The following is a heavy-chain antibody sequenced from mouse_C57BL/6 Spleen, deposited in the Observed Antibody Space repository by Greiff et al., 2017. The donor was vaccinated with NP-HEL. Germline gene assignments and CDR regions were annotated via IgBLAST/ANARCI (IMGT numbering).Heavy chain of an antibody. J-gene: IGHJ3*01. Sequence: EVQLVESGPELVKPGASVKISCKASGYAFTDYNMNWVKQSNGKSLEWIGVINPNYGTTSYNQKFKGKATLTVDQSSSTAYMQLNSLTSWDSAVYYCARAQYYGTPFSYWGQGTLVTVSA. CDR2: INPNYGTT. CDR1: GYAFTDYN. CDR3: ARAQYYGTPFSY. V-gene: IGHV1-39*01. D-gene: IGHD1-1*02.